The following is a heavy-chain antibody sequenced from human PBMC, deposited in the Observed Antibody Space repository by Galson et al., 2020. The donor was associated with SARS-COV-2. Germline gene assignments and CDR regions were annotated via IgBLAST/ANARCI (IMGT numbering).Heavy chain of an antibody. CDR3: ARQWWTHYYMDV. J-gene: IGHJ6*03. V-gene: IGHV3-21*01. D-gene: IGHD2-15*01. CDR1: GFTFSSYT. Sequence: NSGGSLRLSCAASGFTFSSYTVNWVRKAPGKGLEWVSSISGSSSYIYYADPVKGRFTISRDNAKKSLYLQMNSLRAEDTAVYYCARQWWTHYYMDVWGKGTTVTISS. CDR2: ISGSSSYI.